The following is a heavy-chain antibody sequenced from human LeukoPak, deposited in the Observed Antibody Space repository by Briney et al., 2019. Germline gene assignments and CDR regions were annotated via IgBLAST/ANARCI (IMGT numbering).Heavy chain of an antibody. Sequence: SVKVSCKASGGTFSSYAISWVRQAPGQGLEWMGRIIPILGIANYAQKFQGRVTITADKSTSTAYMELSSLRSEGTAVYYCARDSDYGDYGSEYYGMDVWGQGTTVTVSS. J-gene: IGHJ6*02. CDR3: ARDSDYGDYGSEYYGMDV. CDR2: IIPILGIA. V-gene: IGHV1-69*04. D-gene: IGHD4-17*01. CDR1: GGTFSSYA.